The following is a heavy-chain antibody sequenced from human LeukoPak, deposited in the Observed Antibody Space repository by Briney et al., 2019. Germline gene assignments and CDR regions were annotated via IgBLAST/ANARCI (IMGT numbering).Heavy chain of an antibody. V-gene: IGHV3-21*01. J-gene: IGHJ4*02. CDR3: AGTHITMFGVGTYPFDY. CDR2: ISSSSTYI. D-gene: IGHD3-3*01. Sequence: GGSLRLSYAASGFTLSTFNMNWVRQAPGKGLEWLSSISSSSTYIYYADSVKGRFTISRDNAKNSLYLQMNPLRVEATAVYFCAGTHITMFGVGTYPFDYWGQGTLVTVSS. CDR1: GFTLSTFN.